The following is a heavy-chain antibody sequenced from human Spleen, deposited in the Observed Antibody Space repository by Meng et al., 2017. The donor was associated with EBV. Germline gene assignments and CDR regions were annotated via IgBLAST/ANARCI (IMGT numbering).Heavy chain of an antibody. CDR2: INHSGST. V-gene: IGHV4-34*01. J-gene: IGHJ5*02. Sequence: QGQLRQWGAGLLKPSETLSLTCAVYGGSFSGYYWSWIRQPPGKGLEWIGEINHSGSTNYNPSLKSRVTISVDTSKNQFSLKLSSVTAADTAVYYCAREDLTAAEYNWFAPWGQGTLVTVSS. CDR1: GGSFSGYY. D-gene: IGHD2-2*01. CDR3: AREDLTAAEYNWFAP.